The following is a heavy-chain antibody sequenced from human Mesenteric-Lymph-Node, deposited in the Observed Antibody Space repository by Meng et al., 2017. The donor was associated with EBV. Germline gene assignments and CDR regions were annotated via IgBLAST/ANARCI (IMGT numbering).Heavy chain of an antibody. CDR1: GGSITRTTW. D-gene: IGHD3-22*01. V-gene: IGHV4-4*02. CDR2: IYHSGRT. J-gene: IGHJ4*02. CDR3: AGASDISGYYGGLDY. Sequence: VALHDASPGLVKPSGTLSLTSTVSGGSITRTTWWNWVRQPPGKGLEWIGEIYHSGRTNCKPSLQSRVTMSVDKSQNHFSLKLTSVTAADTAVYYCAGASDISGYYGGLDYWGQGILVTVSS.